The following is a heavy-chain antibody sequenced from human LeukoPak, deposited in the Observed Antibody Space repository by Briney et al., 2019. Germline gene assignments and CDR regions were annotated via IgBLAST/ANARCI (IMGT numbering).Heavy chain of an antibody. CDR1: GYTFTCYY. CDR3: ARERTSIRRGLDY. Sequence: GASVKVSCKASGYTFTCYYMHWVRQAPGQGLEWMGWINPNSGGTNYAQKFQGRVTMTRDTSISTAYMELSRLRSDDTAVYSCARERTSIRRGLDYWGQGTLVTVSS. J-gene: IGHJ4*02. D-gene: IGHD6-6*01. CDR2: INPNSGGT. V-gene: IGHV1-2*02.